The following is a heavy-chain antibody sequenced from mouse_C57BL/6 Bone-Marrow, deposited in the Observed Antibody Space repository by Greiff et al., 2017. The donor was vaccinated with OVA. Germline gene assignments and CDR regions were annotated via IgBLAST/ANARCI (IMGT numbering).Heavy chain of an antibody. CDR1: GFTFSDYY. Sequence: EVKLVESGGGLVQPGGSLKLSCAASGFTFSDYYMYWVRQTPEKRLEWVAYISNGGGSTYYPDTVKGRFTISRDNAKNTLYLQMSRLKSEDTAMYYCAREKGLVFAYWGQGTLVTVSA. CDR2: ISNGGGST. V-gene: IGHV5-12*01. CDR3: AREKGLVFAY. J-gene: IGHJ3*01.